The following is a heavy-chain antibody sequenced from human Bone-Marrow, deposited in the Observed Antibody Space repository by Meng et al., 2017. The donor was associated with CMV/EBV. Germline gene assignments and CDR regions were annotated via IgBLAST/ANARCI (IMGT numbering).Heavy chain of an antibody. CDR2: IIPIFGTA. D-gene: IGHD2-21*02. CDR3: ARQSPWRLTRPAYYYYYGMDV. V-gene: IGHV1-69*05. Sequence: SVKVSCKASGYTFTSYGISWVRQAPGQGLEWMGGIIPIFGTANYAQKFQGRVTITTDESTSTAYMELSSLRSEDTAVYYCARQSPWRLTRPAYYYYYGMDVWGQGTTVTVSS. CDR1: GYTFTSYG. J-gene: IGHJ6*02.